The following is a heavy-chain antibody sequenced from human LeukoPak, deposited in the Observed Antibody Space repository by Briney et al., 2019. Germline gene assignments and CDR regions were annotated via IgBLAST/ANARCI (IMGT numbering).Heavy chain of an antibody. D-gene: IGHD3-10*01. CDR3: ARGPSAQNRITMVRGVKFDY. CDR2: INHSGST. J-gene: IGHJ4*02. V-gene: IGHV4-34*01. CDR1: GGSFSGYY. Sequence: SETLSLTCAVYGGSFSGYYWSWIRQPPGKGLEWIGEINHSGSTNYNPSLKSRVTISVDTSKNQFSLKLSSVTAADTAVYYCARGPSAQNRITMVRGVKFDYWGQGTLVTASS.